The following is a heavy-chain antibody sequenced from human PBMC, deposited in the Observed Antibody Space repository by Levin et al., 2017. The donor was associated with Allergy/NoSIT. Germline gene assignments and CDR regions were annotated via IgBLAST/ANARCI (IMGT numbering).Heavy chain of an antibody. Sequence: PGGSLRLSCLASGFTSSRHSMNWVRQVPGQGLEFIAHISENSEATEYGASVRGRFIITRDNNKNSHYLQMNSLSAEDTAIYFCARDASGTYRYWFDLWGLGIPVTVSS. CDR3: ARDASGTYRYWFDL. D-gene: IGHD3-10*01. J-gene: IGHJ5*02. CDR1: GFTSSRHS. CDR2: ISENSEAT. V-gene: IGHV3-48*01.